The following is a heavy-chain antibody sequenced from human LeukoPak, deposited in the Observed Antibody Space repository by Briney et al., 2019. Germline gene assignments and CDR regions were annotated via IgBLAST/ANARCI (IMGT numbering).Heavy chain of an antibody. D-gene: IGHD1-26*01. V-gene: IGHV5-51*01. CDR3: ATRIDGTYY. CDR1: GYSFTTYW. CDR2: ITPGNSDT. J-gene: IGHJ4*02. Sequence: GESLKISCKGSGYSFTTYWIGWMRQMPGRGLEWMAIITPGNSDTQYSPSLQGQVTISADKSISTAYLQWGSLKASDSAMYYCATRIDGTYYWGQGTLVTVSS.